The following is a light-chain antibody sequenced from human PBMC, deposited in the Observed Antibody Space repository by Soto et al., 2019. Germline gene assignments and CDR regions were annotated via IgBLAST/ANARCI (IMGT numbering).Light chain of an antibody. J-gene: IGLJ2*01. Sequence: QSALTQPASVSGSPGRSITISCTGTRSDVGGYNYVSWYQQHPGKAPKLRIYDVTDRPSGVSNRFAGSKSGNTASLPISGRQAEDQADYSCSSYPIINTLNVVFGGGTKVTVL. CDR2: DVT. V-gene: IGLV2-14*01. CDR3: SSYPIINTLNVV. CDR1: RSDVGGYNY.